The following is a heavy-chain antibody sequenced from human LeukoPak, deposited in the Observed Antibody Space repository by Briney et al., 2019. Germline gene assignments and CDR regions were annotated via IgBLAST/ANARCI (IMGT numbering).Heavy chain of an antibody. CDR2: IYTSGST. D-gene: IGHD3-10*01. J-gene: IGHJ3*02. Sequence: SETLSLTCTVSGGSLSSYYWNWIRHPAGKGLEWIGRIYTSGSTNYNPSLKSRVTMSVDTSKNQFSLKLSSVTAAETAVYYCARDKSRTYGSADAFDIWGQGTMVTVSS. CDR3: ARDKSRTYGSADAFDI. CDR1: GGSLSSYY. V-gene: IGHV4-4*07.